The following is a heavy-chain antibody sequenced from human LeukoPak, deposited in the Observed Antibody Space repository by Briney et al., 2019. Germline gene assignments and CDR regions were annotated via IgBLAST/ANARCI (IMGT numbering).Heavy chain of an antibody. CDR3: AKARIAVASFDY. D-gene: IGHD6-19*01. J-gene: IGHJ4*02. Sequence: GGSLRLSCAASGFTFDDYDMHWVRQAPGKGLEWVSGISWNSGSIGYADSVKGRFTISRDNAKNSLYLQMNSLRAEDTALYYCAKARIAVASFDYWGQGTLVTVSS. CDR1: GFTFDDYD. CDR2: ISWNSGSI. V-gene: IGHV3-9*01.